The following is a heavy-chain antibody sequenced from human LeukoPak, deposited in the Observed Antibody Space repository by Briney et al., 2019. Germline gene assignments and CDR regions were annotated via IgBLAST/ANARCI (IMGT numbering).Heavy chain of an antibody. CDR2: IWYDGSNK. CDR1: GFTFSNYG. V-gene: IGHV3-33*01. CDR3: ARWRAGIAVAVDY. Sequence: GGSLRLSCAASGFTFSNYGIHWVRQAPGKGLEWMALIWYDGSNKFYADSVKGRFTISRDNSKNTLYLQMNSLRAEDTAVYYCARWRAGIAVAVDYWGQGTLVTVSS. D-gene: IGHD6-19*01. J-gene: IGHJ4*02.